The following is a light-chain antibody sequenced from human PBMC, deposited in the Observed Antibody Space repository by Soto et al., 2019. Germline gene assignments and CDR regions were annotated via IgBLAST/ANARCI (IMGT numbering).Light chain of an antibody. CDR3: ISFTSSTTWV. V-gene: IGLV2-14*01. CDR2: EVS. CDR1: SSDVGGYNY. Sequence: QSALTQPASVSGSPGQSITISCTGTSSDVGGYNYISWYQQHPGKAPKLIIYEVSDRPSGVPNRFSGSKSGNTASLSISGLQAEDEADYYCISFTSSTTWVFGGGTQLTVL. J-gene: IGLJ3*02.